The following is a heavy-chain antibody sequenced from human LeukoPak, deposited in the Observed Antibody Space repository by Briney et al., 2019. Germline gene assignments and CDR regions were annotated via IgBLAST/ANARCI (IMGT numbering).Heavy chain of an antibody. J-gene: IGHJ4*02. CDR3: ARQRVILPTISPDC. Sequence: SETLSLTCTVSGGSISSSSFYWGWIRQPPGKGLEWIGSIYYSGSTYYNPSLKSQVTISVDTSKNQFSLKLSSVTAADTAVYYCARQRVILPTISPDCWGQGTLVTVSS. D-gene: IGHD5-12*01. CDR1: GGSISSSSFY. CDR2: IYYSGST. V-gene: IGHV4-39*01.